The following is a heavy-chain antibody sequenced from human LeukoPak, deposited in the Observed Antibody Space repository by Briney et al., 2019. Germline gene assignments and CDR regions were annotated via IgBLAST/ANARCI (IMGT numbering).Heavy chain of an antibody. J-gene: IGHJ4*02. V-gene: IGHV4-4*02. CDR2: MYLSGTT. CDR1: GDSINSLDL. CDR3: AGLVGRYSSGLYYYYFDY. D-gene: IGHD3-22*01. Sequence: SGTLSPTCTVPGDSINSLDLWSWVRQPPGKGLEWIGEMYLSGTTHSNPSVKSRVTISIDKSKNQFFLNLSSVTAADTAVYYCAGLVGRYSSGLYYYYFDYWGQGTLVTVSS.